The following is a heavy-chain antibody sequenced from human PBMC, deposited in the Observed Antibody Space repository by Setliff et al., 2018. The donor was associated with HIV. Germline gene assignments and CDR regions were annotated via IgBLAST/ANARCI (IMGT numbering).Heavy chain of an antibody. CDR3: ARVRRDGNSFDD. V-gene: IGHV4-34*01. CDR1: GGSFSGYY. D-gene: IGHD4-4*01. Sequence: SETLSLTCAVYGGSFSGYYWSWIRQPPGKGLEWIGEINHDRTTNYNPSLKSRVTISLDTSKNQFSLKLSSVTAADTAVYFCARVRRDGNSFDDWGQGTLVTVSS. J-gene: IGHJ4*02. CDR2: INHDRTT.